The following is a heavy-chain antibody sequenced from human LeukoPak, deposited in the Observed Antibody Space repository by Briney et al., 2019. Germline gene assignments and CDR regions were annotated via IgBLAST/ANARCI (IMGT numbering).Heavy chain of an antibody. V-gene: IGHV3-23*01. CDR2: ITDSGGAT. CDR1: GFAFTDYA. Sequence: GGSLRLSCAASGFAFTDYAISWVRQAPGKGLEWVSAITDSGGATYYADSVKGRFTISRDNSKNTLYLQMNSLRGDDTAIYYCAKAHTRSWYAAFDIWGQGTMVTISS. CDR3: AKAHTRSWYAAFDI. J-gene: IGHJ3*02. D-gene: IGHD6-13*01.